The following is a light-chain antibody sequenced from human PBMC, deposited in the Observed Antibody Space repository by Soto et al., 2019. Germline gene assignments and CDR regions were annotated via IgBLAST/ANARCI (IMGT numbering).Light chain of an antibody. CDR3: NSYTNDTTLV. CDR1: SSDVGAYKF. Sequence: QSVLAQPASVSGSPGQPITISCTGTSSDVGAYKFVSWYQHHPGKAPKLIIFEVANRPSGVSSRFSGSKSGNTASLTISPLLPEDEADYYCNSYTNDTTLVFGSGTKVTVL. CDR2: EVA. V-gene: IGLV2-14*01. J-gene: IGLJ1*01.